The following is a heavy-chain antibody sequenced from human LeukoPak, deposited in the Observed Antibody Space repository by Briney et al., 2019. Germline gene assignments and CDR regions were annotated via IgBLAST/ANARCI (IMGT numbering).Heavy chain of an antibody. D-gene: IGHD4-11*01. Sequence: PGGSLRLSCAASGFTFSSYSMNWVRQAPWKGLEWVSYISYSISTTYYADSVKGRFTISRDNAKKSLYLQMNSLRAADTAVYYCARGNSHEYWGQGTLVTVSS. CDR1: GFTFSSYS. V-gene: IGHV3-48*01. CDR3: ARGNSHEY. J-gene: IGHJ4*02. CDR2: ISYSISTT.